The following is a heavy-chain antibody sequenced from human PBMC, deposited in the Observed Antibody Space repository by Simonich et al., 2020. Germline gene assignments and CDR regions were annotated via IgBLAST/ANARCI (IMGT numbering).Heavy chain of an antibody. V-gene: IGHV3-20*01. CDR3: ARGRNDFDY. CDR1: GFTFDDYG. CDR2: INGNGGST. Sequence: EVQLVGSGGGVVRPGGYLRLSCAASGFTFDDYGMSWVRQGLGRGLDWVFVINGNGGSTGYAASVKGRFTISRDNAKTSLYLQMNSLRAEDTALYHCARGRNDFDYWGQGTLVTVSS. J-gene: IGHJ4*02. D-gene: IGHD1-1*01.